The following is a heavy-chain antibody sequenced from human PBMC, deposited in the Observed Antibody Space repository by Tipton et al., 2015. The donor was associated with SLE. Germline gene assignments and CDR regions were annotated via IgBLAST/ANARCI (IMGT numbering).Heavy chain of an antibody. CDR1: GGSISSGSYY. CDR3: ARRAIQQQRRGYMDV. Sequence: TLSLTCTVSGGSISSGSYYWSWIRQPAGKGLEWIGHIYTSGSTNYNPSLKSRVTISVDTSKNQFSLKLSSVTAADTAVYYCARRAIQQQRRGYMDVWGKGATVTVSS. V-gene: IGHV4-61*09. CDR2: IYTSGST. J-gene: IGHJ6*03. D-gene: IGHD6-13*01.